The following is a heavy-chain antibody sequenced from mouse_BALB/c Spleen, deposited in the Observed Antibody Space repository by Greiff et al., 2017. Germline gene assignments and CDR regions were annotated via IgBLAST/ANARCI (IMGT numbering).Heavy chain of an antibody. CDR3: ARGYYGNSYAMDY. CDR1: GYTFTNYW. V-gene: IGHV1-63*02. CDR2: IYPGGGYT. D-gene: IGHD2-1*01. J-gene: IGHJ4*01. Sequence: QVQLQQSGAELVRPGTSVKISCKASGYTFTNYWLGWVKQRPGHGLEWIGDIYPGGGYTNYNEKFKGKATLTADTSSSTAYMQLSSLTSEDSAVYFCARGYYGNSYAMDYWGQGTSVTVSS.